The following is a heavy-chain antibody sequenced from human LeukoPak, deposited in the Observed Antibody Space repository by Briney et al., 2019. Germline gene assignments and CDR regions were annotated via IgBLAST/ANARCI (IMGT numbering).Heavy chain of an antibody. CDR3: ARDNKERQLGGY. CDR2: ISAYNGNT. V-gene: IGHV1-18*01. D-gene: IGHD6-13*01. CDR1: GYIFTNYG. J-gene: IGHJ4*02. Sequence: GASVKVSCKASGYIFTNYGIGWVRQAPGQGLEWMGWISAYNGNTNCAQKFKGRVTMTRDTSTSTVYMGLSSLRSEDTAVYYCARDNKERQLGGYWGQGTLVTVSS.